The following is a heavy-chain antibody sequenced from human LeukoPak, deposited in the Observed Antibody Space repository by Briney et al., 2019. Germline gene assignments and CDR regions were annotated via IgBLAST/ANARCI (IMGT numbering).Heavy chain of an antibody. CDR1: GFIFVDYG. CDR2: IYWNGYST. D-gene: IGHD3-3*01. CDR3: ARGGFYFRRGYRAFDS. V-gene: IGHV3-20*04. Sequence: GGSLRLSCVASGFIFVDYGMAWVRQGPGKGLEWVSGIYWNGYSTEYADSVKGRFTISRDHAKNSLDLEMNSLTAQDTAFFYCARGGFYFRRGYRAFDSGSQGNLVTVSS. J-gene: IGHJ4*02.